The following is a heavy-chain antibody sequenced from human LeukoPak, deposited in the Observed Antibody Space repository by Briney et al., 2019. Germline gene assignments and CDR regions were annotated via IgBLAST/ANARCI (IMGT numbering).Heavy chain of an antibody. D-gene: IGHD2-15*01. V-gene: IGHV1-69*13. CDR2: IIPIFGTA. CDR3: ASSPPLYCSGGSCVDY. Sequence: ASVKVSCKASGGTFSSYAISWVRQAPGQGLEWMGGIIPIFGTANYAQKFQGRVTITADESTSTAYMELSSLRSEDTAVYYCASSPPLYCSGGSCVDYWGQGTLVTVSS. J-gene: IGHJ4*02. CDR1: GGTFSSYA.